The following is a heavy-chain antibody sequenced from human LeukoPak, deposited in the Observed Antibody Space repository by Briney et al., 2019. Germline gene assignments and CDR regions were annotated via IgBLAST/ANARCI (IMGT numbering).Heavy chain of an antibody. CDR2: ISYDGSNK. V-gene: IGHV3-30-3*01. CDR3: ASSRRYSSSWYYY. CDR1: GFTFSSYA. Sequence: GGSLRLSCAASGFTFSSYAMHWVRQAPGKGLEWVAVISYDGSNKYYADSVKGRFTISRDNSKNTLYLQMNSLRAEDTAVYYCASSRRYSSSWYYYWGQGTLVTVSS. J-gene: IGHJ4*02. D-gene: IGHD6-13*01.